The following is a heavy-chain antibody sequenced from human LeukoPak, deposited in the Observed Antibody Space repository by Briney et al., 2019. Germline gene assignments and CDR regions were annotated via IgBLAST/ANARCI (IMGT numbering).Heavy chain of an antibody. J-gene: IGHJ6*03. CDR3: ARVRGVYYYYYMDV. V-gene: IGHV4-4*02. D-gene: IGHD2-8*01. CDR2: IYHSGST. CDR1: GGFISSSNW. Sequence: SETLSLTCAVSGGFISSSNWWSWVRPPPGKGLEWIGEIYHSGSTNYNPSLKSRVTISVDTSKNQFSLKLSSVTAADTVVYYCARVRGVYYYYYMDVWGKGTTVTVSS.